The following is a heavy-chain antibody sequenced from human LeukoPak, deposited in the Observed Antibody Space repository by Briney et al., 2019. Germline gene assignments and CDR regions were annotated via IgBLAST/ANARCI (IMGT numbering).Heavy chain of an antibody. CDR2: ITANNTTK. CDR1: GLCFSSYN. Sequence: PAGSLTLSCTVSGLCFSSYNMNWVRQAPGKGPEWVAYITANNTTKYYADSVKGRFTISRDNAKKSLFLQMNSLRAEDTAVYYCAAASAFSSSWRSWGQGTVVTVSS. J-gene: IGHJ5*02. D-gene: IGHD6-13*01. V-gene: IGHV3-48*01. CDR3: AAASAFSSSWRS.